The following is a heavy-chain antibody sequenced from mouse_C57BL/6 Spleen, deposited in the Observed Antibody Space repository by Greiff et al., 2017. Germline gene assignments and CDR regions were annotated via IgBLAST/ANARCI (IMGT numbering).Heavy chain of an antibody. CDR2: IHPNSGST. CDR1: GYTFTSYW. J-gene: IGHJ3*01. Sequence: QVHVKQPGAELVKPGASVKLSCKASGYTFTSYWMHWVKQRPGQGLEWIGMIHPNSGSTNYNEKFKSKATLTVDKSSSTAYMQLSSLTSEDSAVYYCARRIDYYGSSYAWFAYWGQGTLVTVSA. CDR3: ARRIDYYGSSYAWFAY. V-gene: IGHV1-64*01. D-gene: IGHD1-1*01.